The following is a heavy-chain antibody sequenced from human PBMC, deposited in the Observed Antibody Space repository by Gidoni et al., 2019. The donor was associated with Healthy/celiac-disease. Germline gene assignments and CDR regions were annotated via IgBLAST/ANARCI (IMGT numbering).Heavy chain of an antibody. Sequence: QLQLQESGPGLVKPSETLSLTCTVPGGSISSSSYYWGWIRQPPGKGLEWMGSIYYSGSTYYNPSLKSRVTISVDTAKNQFSLKMSSVTAADTAVYYCARQGYYYDSSGYYSDYWGQGTLVTVSS. J-gene: IGHJ4*02. CDR2: IYYSGST. V-gene: IGHV4-39*01. CDR3: ARQGYYYDSSGYYSDY. D-gene: IGHD3-22*01. CDR1: GGSISSSSYY.